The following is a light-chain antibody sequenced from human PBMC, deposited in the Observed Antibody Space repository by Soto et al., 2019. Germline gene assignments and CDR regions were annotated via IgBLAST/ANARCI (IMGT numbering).Light chain of an antibody. CDR2: DAS. CDR1: QSVSSIS. CDR3: LQDYNYPPT. Sequence: EIVLTQSPGTLSLSPGERATLSCRASQSVSSISLAWYQQERCQAPRLLIHDASSRATGIPDRFSGSGSGTDFTLTISSLQPEDFATYYCLQDYNYPPTFGQGTKVDIK. V-gene: IGKV3-20*01. J-gene: IGKJ1*01.